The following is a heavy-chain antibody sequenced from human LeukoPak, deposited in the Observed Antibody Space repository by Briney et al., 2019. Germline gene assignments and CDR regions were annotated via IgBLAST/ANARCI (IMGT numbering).Heavy chain of an antibody. Sequence: ASVKVSCKASGYTFTGYYMHWVRQAPGQGLEWMGWINPNSGGTNYAQKFQGRVTMTRDTSFSTAYMELSRLRSDDTAVYYCAREWVSYYSFDPWGQGTLVTVSS. V-gene: IGHV1-2*02. J-gene: IGHJ5*02. CDR3: AREWVSYYSFDP. CDR1: GYTFTGYY. D-gene: IGHD1-26*01. CDR2: INPNSGGT.